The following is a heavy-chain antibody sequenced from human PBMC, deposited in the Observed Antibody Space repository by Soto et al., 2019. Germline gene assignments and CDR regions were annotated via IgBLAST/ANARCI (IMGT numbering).Heavy chain of an antibody. CDR1: GGSFSGYY. D-gene: IGHD3-22*01. CDR3: ARGVGGDDSSGYYGRPAGNYYGMDV. CDR2: INHSGST. Sequence: SETLSLTCAVYGGSFSGYYWSWIRQPPGKGLEWIGEINHSGSTNYNPSLKSRVTISVDTSKNQFSLKLSSVTAADTAVYYCARGVGGDDSSGYYGRPAGNYYGMDVWGQGTTVTVSS. V-gene: IGHV4-34*01. J-gene: IGHJ6*02.